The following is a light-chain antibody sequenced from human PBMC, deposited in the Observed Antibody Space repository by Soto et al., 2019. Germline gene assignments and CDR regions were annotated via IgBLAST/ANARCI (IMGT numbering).Light chain of an antibody. Sequence: DIQMTQSPLSLSASVGARVSITCQASQDIRTSLSWFQHKPGRAPKLLIYGASYLETGVPSRFRGSGSGTDFTFTITSLQPEDIATYYRQHYNNLPPFTFGPGTIVDIK. CDR1: QDIRTS. CDR2: GAS. V-gene: IGKV1-33*01. J-gene: IGKJ3*01. CDR3: QHYNNLPPFT.